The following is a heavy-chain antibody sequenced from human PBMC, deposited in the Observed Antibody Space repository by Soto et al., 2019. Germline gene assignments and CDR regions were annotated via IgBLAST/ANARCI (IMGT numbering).Heavy chain of an antibody. CDR1: GGSISSSSYY. CDR3: ASKTASAALGWLDP. J-gene: IGHJ5*02. Sequence: SETLSLTCSVSGGSISSSSYYWAWIRQPPGKGLEWIGSIYYTGSTYYNPSLKSRVTLSVDTSKNQFSLRLSSVTAAETAVYYCASKTASAALGWLDPWGQGTLVTVYS. V-gene: IGHV4-39*01. CDR2: IYYTGST. D-gene: IGHD2-21*01.